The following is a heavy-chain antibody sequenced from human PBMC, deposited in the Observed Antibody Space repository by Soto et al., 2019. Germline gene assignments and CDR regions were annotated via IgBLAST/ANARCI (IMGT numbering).Heavy chain of an antibody. J-gene: IGHJ4*02. V-gene: IGHV1-3*04. CDR1: GYTFTSNA. CDR2: INTGNGNT. Sequence: QVQLVQSGAEVKKPGASVKVSCKASGYTFTSNAMHWVRQAPGQRLEWMGWINTGNGNTKYSQKFQGRVTITRDTSAPTAYMELSSLRSEDTAVYYCAREGYDSSGYPLGYWGQGTLVTGSS. D-gene: IGHD3-22*01. CDR3: AREGYDSSGYPLGY.